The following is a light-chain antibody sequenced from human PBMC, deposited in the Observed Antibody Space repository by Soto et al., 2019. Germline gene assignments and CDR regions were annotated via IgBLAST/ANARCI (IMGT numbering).Light chain of an antibody. J-gene: IGLJ2*01. CDR2: DNN. V-gene: IGLV1-51*01. CDR1: SSNIGNNY. CDR3: GTWDSSLSAGVV. Sequence: QSVLTQPPSVSAAPGQKVTISCSGSSSNIGNNYVSWYQQLPGTAPKLLIYDNNERPSGIPDRSSGSKSGTSATLGITGLQTGDEADYYCGTWDSSLSAGVVFGGGTKLTVL.